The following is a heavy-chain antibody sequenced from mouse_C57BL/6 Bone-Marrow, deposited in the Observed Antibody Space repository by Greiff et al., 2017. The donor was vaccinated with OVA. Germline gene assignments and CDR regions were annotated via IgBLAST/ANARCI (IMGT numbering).Heavy chain of an antibody. Sequence: LVESGPELVKPGASVKISCKASGYSFTGYYMNWVKQSPEKSLEWIGEINPSTGGTTYNQKFKAKATLTVDKSSSTAYMQLKSLTSEDSAVYYCARVPFYYYGSRGFAYWGQGTLVTVS. D-gene: IGHD1-1*01. CDR3: ARVPFYYYGSRGFAY. V-gene: IGHV1-42*01. CDR1: GYSFTGYY. J-gene: IGHJ3*01. CDR2: INPSTGGT.